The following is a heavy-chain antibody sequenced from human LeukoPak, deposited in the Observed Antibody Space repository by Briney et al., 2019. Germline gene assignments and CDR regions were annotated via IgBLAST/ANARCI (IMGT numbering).Heavy chain of an antibody. CDR2: IYYSGST. CDR1: GGSISSYY. CDR3: ARLPADLGYFDY. J-gene: IGHJ4*02. V-gene: IGHV4-59*08. Sequence: SETLSLTCTVSGGSISSYYWSWVRQSPGKGLEWIGYIYYSGSTKYNPSLKSRVIISVDTSKKQFSLKLSSVTAADTAVYYCARLPADLGYFDYWGQGTLVTVSS. D-gene: IGHD3-3*01.